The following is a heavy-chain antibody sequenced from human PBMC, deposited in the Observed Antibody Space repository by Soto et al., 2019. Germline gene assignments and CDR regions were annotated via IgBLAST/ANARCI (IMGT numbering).Heavy chain of an antibody. CDR2: ISSSSDTI. J-gene: IGHJ4*02. D-gene: IGHD3-22*01. CDR1: GFTFSSYS. V-gene: IGHV3-48*02. Sequence: GGSLRLSCAASGFTFSSYSMNWVRQAPGKGLEWVSYISSSSDTIYYADSVKGRFTISRDNAKNSLYLQMNSLRDEDTAVYYCARDLYDSSGYPLGYWGQGTLVTVSS. CDR3: ARDLYDSSGYPLGY.